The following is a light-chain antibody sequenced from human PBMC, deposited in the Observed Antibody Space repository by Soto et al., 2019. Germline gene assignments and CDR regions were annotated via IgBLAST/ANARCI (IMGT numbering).Light chain of an antibody. Sequence: EIEITQKNSTLSASVGDSVTITCRASQSITIWLAWYQQKPGKAPKLLIYDASSLEGGVPSRFSGSGSGTEFTLTISGLQPDDFATYYCQQYNIFSWPFGQ. CDR3: QQYNIFSWP. J-gene: IGKJ1*01. V-gene: IGKV1-5*01. CDR1: QSITIW. CDR2: DAS.